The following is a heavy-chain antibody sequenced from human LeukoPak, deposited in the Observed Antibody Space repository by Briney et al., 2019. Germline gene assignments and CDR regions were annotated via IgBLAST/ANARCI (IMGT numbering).Heavy chain of an antibody. J-gene: IGHJ6*02. Sequence: SETLSLTCTVSGGSISSYYWSWIRQLPGKGLEWIGYIYYSGSTNYNPSLKSRVTISVDTSKNQFSLKLSSVTAADTAVYYCARGEMYYYDSSGFIRPYYYGMDVWGQGTTVTVSS. V-gene: IGHV4-59*08. CDR2: IYYSGST. CDR3: ARGEMYYYDSSGFIRPYYYGMDV. CDR1: GGSISSYY. D-gene: IGHD3-22*01.